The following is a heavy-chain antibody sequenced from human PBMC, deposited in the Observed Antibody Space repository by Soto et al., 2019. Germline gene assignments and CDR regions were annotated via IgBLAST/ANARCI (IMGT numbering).Heavy chain of an antibody. CDR3: ARHVYRAAGITYFDS. V-gene: IGHV4-39*01. CDR1: GGSMSTSDYY. J-gene: IGHJ4*02. CDR2: IDYRGTA. D-gene: IGHD6-13*01. Sequence: PSETLSLTCTVSGGSMSTSDYYWGWIRQTPGKGLEYIGNIDYRGTASYNPSLESRVTISTDTSKNQFSLKLSSVTAADTAFYYCARHVYRAAGITYFDSWGQGTLVTVSS.